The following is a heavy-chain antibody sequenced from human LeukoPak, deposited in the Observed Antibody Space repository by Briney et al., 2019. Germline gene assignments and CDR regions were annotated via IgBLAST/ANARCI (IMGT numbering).Heavy chain of an antibody. CDR2: IYYSGST. CDR3: ARYSGSPPSSFDY. J-gene: IGHJ4*02. D-gene: IGHD3-10*01. V-gene: IGHV4-30-4*08. Sequence: SETLSLTCTVSGGSISSGDYYWSWIRQPPGKGLEWIGYIYYSGSTYYNPSLKSRVTISVDTSKNQFSLKLSSVTAADTAVYYCARYSGSPPSSFDYWGQGTLVTVSS. CDR1: GGSISSGDYY.